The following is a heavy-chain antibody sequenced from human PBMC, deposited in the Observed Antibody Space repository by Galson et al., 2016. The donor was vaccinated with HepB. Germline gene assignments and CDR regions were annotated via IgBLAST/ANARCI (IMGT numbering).Heavy chain of an antibody. CDR2: INGGGGFT. J-gene: IGHJ4*02. CDR3: AREGGQWLERFDY. V-gene: IGHV3-23*01. D-gene: IGHD6-19*01. CDR1: GFTFTSYA. Sequence: SLRLSCAASGFTFTSYAMSWVRQAPGKGLEWVSAINGGGGFTYYADSVKGRFTISRDNAKNTLYLQMNSLRAEDTAVYYCAREGGQWLERFDYWGQGTLVTVSS.